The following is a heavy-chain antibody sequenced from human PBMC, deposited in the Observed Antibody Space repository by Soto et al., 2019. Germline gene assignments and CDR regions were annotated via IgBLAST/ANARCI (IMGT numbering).Heavy chain of an antibody. V-gene: IGHV3-48*02. Sequence: WGSLRLSCVASGFTFSDFHIHCFRHSSVKGLEWIAYITDTSKTIYYANSVEGRFTISRDNAKNSLDLQMNSLRDEDTALYYCARDSHRGGALDVWGPGTTVTVSS. D-gene: IGHD3-10*01. CDR1: GFTFSDFH. CDR3: ARDSHRGGALDV. J-gene: IGHJ6*02. CDR2: ITDTSKTI.